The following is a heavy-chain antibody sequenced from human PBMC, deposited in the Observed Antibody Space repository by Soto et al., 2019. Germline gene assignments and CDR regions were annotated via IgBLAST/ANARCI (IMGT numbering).Heavy chain of an antibody. CDR3: ARGSRGRYFDWLLPRFDY. Sequence: SETLSLTCAVSSSSISSSNWWSWVRQPPGKGLEWIGEIYHSGSTNYNPSLKSRVTISVDKSKNQFSLKLSSVTAADTAVYYCARGSRGRYFDWLLPRFDYWGQGTLVTVSS. D-gene: IGHD3-9*01. J-gene: IGHJ4*02. CDR1: SSSISSSNW. V-gene: IGHV4-4*02. CDR2: IYHSGST.